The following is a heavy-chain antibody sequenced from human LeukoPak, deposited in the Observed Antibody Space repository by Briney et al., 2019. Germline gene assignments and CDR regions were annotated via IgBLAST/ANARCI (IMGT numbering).Heavy chain of an antibody. J-gene: IGHJ4*02. CDR3: ARGHYYYGSGSDY. Sequence: GGSLRLSCAASGLTFSSYAMSWVRQAPGKGLERVSVIYSGGSTYYADSVKGRFTISRDNSKNTLYLQMNSLRAEDTAVYYCARGHYYYGSGSDYWGQGTLVTVSS. V-gene: IGHV3-66*01. CDR1: GLTFSSYA. D-gene: IGHD3-10*01. CDR2: IYSGGST.